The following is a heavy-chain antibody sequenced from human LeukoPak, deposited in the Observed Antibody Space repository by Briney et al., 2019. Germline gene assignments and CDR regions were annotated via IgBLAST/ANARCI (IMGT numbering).Heavy chain of an antibody. CDR1: GFTFTTYT. CDR2: IKQDGSEK. D-gene: IGHD6-19*01. J-gene: IGHJ4*02. CDR3: ARDSSLIAVAGV. V-gene: IGHV3-7*03. Sequence: GRSLRLSCAASGFTFTTYTMHWVRQAPGKGLEWVANIKQDGSEKYYVDSVKGRFTISRDNAKNSLYLQMNSLRAEDTAVYYCARDSSLIAVAGVWGQGTLVTVSS.